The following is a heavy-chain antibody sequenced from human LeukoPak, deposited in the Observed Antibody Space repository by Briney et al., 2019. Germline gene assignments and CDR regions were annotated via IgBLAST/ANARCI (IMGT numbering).Heavy chain of an antibody. CDR2: ISSSSSYI. D-gene: IGHD2-15*01. CDR3: AREDPCSGGSCYSEVDY. Sequence: KPGRSLRLSCAASGFTFSSYSMNWVRQAPGKGLEWVSSISSSSSYIYYADSVKGRFTISRDNAKNSLYLQMNSLRAEDTAVYYCAREDPCSGGSCYSEVDYWGQGTLVTVSS. CDR1: GFTFSSYS. J-gene: IGHJ4*02. V-gene: IGHV3-21*01.